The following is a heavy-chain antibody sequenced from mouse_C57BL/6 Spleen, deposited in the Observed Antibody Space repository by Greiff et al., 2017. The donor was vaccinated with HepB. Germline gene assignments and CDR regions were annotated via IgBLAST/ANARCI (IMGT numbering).Heavy chain of an antibody. Sequence: QVQLKQPGAELVKPGASVKMSCKASGYTFTSYWITWVKQRPGQGLEWIGDIYPGSGSTNYNEKFKSKATLTVDTSSSTAYMQLSSLTSEDSAVYYCARQDGLHYYAMDYWGQGTSVTVSS. V-gene: IGHV1-55*01. D-gene: IGHD2-4*01. CDR2: IYPGSGST. J-gene: IGHJ4*01. CDR3: ARQDGLHYYAMDY. CDR1: GYTFTSYW.